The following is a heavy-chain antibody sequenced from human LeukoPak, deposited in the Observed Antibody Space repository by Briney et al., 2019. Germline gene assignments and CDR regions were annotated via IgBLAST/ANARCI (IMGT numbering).Heavy chain of an antibody. V-gene: IGHV4-61*08. CDR2: IYYSGST. CDR3: ARVGPRSNSYGFDY. D-gene: IGHD5-18*01. J-gene: IGHJ4*02. Sequence: SETLSLTCTVSGGSISSGGYYWSWIRQPPGKGLEWIGYIYYSGSTNYNPSLKSRVTISVDTSKNQFSLKLSSVTAADTAVYYCARVGPRSNSYGFDYWGQGTLVTVSS. CDR1: GGSISSGGYY.